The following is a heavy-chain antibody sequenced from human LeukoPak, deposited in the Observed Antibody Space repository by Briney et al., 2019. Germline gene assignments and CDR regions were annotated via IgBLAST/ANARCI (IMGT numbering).Heavy chain of an antibody. D-gene: IGHD1-1*01. CDR1: GGSISSSNW. Sequence: SETLSLTCAVSGGSISSSNWWSWVRQPPGKGLEWIGEIYHSGSTNFNPSLRTRVTISVDKSKKHFSLKMTSVTAADTALYYCARPKLQLSINWYFDLWGRGTLVTVSS. CDR3: ARPKLQLSINWYFDL. CDR2: IYHSGST. V-gene: IGHV4-4*02. J-gene: IGHJ2*01.